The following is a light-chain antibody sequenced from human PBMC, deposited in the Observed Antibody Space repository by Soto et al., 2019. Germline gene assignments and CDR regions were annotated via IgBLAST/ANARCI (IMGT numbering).Light chain of an antibody. CDR1: SSDIGSYNF. Sequence: QSALTQPASVSGSPGQSITISCTGTSSDIGSYNFVSWYQQRPGRAPKLMIFEATKRPSGVPPRFSASKSGNTASLTISGLRAEDEADYYCCSYAGSSYYVFGSGTKLTVL. V-gene: IGLV2-23*01. CDR2: EAT. J-gene: IGLJ1*01. CDR3: CSYAGSSYYV.